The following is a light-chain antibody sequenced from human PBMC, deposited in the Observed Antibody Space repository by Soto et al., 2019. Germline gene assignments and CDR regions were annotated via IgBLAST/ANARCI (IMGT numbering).Light chain of an antibody. Sequence: DIQMTQSPSSLSASVGDRVTITCQASQDISNHLNWYQKKPGKAPNLLIYDASRLQSGVPSRFSGSGGGTDFTLSISSVQPEDFATYFCQQSYMDPITFGQGTRLEIK. V-gene: IGKV1-39*01. J-gene: IGKJ5*01. CDR3: QQSYMDPIT. CDR1: QDISNH. CDR2: DAS.